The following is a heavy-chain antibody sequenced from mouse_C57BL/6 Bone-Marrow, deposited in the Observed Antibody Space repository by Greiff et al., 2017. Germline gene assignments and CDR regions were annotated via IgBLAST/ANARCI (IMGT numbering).Heavy chain of an antibody. CDR3: AREVYYFDY. V-gene: IGHV1-59*01. Sequence: QVQLQQPGAELVRPGTSVKLSCKASGYTFTSYWMHWVKQRPGQGLEWIGVIDPSDSYTNYNQKFKGKATLTVDTSSSTAYMQLSSLTSEDSAVYYCAREVYYFDYWDRGTALTVSS. CDR1: GYTFTSYW. CDR2: IDPSDSYT. J-gene: IGHJ2*01.